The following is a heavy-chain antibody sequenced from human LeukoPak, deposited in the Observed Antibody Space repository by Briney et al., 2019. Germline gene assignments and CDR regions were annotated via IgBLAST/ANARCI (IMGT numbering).Heavy chain of an antibody. CDR3: TTAVVRGLNAFDI. D-gene: IGHD3-10*01. V-gene: IGHV3-15*01. Sequence: GGSLRLSCAASGFTFSSYAMSWVRQAPGKGLEWVGRIKSKTDGGTTNYAAPVKGRFTISRDDSKNTLYLQMNSLKTEDTAVYYCTTAVVRGLNAFDIWGRGTMVTVSS. CDR2: IKSKTDGGTT. J-gene: IGHJ3*02. CDR1: GFTFSSYA.